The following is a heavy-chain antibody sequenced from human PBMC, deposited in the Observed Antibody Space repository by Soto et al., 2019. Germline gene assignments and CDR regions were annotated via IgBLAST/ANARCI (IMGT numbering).Heavy chain of an antibody. CDR1: GYTFTSYG. J-gene: IGHJ4*02. V-gene: IGHV1-18*01. D-gene: IGHD3-22*01. CDR2: ISAYNGNT. CDR3: ARVPYYYDSSGSRSGGYFDY. Sequence: ASVKVSCKASGYTFTSYGISWVRQAPGQGLEWMGWISAYNGNTNYAQKLQGRVTMTTDTSTSTAYMELRSLRSDDTAVYYCARVPYYYDSSGSRSGGYFDYWGQGTLVTVS.